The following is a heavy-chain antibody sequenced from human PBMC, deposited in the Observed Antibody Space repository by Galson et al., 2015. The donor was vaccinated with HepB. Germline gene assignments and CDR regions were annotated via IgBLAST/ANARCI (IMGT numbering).Heavy chain of an antibody. CDR1: GYTFTGHY. V-gene: IGHV1-2*02. J-gene: IGHJ5*02. D-gene: IGHD3-22*01. Sequence: SVKVSCKASGYTFTGHYMHWVRQAPGQGLEWMGWINPNTGATNYAQKFQDRFTMTRDTSINTAFMELSSLRSDDTAVYYCARDAAGSGYTNWFDPWGQGTLLTVSS. CDR2: INPNTGAT. CDR3: ARDAAGSGYTNWFDP.